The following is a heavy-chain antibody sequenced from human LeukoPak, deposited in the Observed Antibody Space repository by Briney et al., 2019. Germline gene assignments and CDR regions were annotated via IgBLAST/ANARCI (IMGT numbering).Heavy chain of an antibody. D-gene: IGHD3-16*01. CDR1: GGTFSSYA. Sequence: SVKVSCKASGGTFSSYAISWVRQAPGQGLKWMGRIIPILGIANYAQKFQGRVTITADKSTSTAYMELSSLRSEDTAVYYCARDHQNIYDYVWGSDYWGQGTLVTVSS. CDR2: IIPILGIA. V-gene: IGHV1-69*04. CDR3: ARDHQNIYDYVWGSDY. J-gene: IGHJ4*02.